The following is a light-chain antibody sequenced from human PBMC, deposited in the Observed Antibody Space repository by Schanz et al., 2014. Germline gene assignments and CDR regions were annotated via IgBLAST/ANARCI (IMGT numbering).Light chain of an antibody. CDR3: AAWDDSLGAHVV. V-gene: IGLV1-40*01. J-gene: IGLJ2*01. CDR1: TSNLGASYD. Sequence: QSVLTQPPSVSGAPGQRVTISCTGSTSNLGASYDVHWYQQLPGAAPKLLIYANNIRPSGVPDRFSGSKSGTSASLAISGLQSEDEADYYCAAWDDSLGAHVVFGGGTKLTVL. CDR2: ANN.